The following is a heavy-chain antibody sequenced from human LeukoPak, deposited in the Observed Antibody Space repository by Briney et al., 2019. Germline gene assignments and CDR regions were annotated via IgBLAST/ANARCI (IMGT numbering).Heavy chain of an antibody. J-gene: IGHJ4*02. V-gene: IGHV3-30-3*01. D-gene: IGHD2-2*01. CDR1: GFTFSSYA. CDR2: ISYDGSNK. CDR3: ASSSTSCPFDY. Sequence: SGGSLRLSCAASGFTFSSYAMHWVRQAPGKGLEWVAVISYDGSNKYYADSVKGRFTISRDNSKNTLYLQMNSLRAEDTAVYYCASSSTSCPFDYWGQGTLVTVSS.